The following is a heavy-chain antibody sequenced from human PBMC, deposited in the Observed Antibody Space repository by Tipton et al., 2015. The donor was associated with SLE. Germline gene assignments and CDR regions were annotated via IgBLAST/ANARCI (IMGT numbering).Heavy chain of an antibody. CDR2: IYYSGST. Sequence: TLSLTCTVSGGSISSYYWSWIRQPPGKGLEWIGYIYYSGSTNYNPSLKSRVTISVDTSKNQFSLKLSSVTAADTAVYYCVRLRSKVLIDYWGQGTLVTVPS. CDR1: GGSISSYY. CDR3: VRLRSKVLIDY. V-gene: IGHV4-59*12. J-gene: IGHJ4*02. D-gene: IGHD2-8*01.